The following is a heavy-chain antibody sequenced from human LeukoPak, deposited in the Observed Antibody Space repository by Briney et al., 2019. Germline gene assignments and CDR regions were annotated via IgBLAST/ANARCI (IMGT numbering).Heavy chain of an antibody. Sequence: GASVKVSCKASGYTFTSYGISWVRQAPGQGLEWMGWISAYNGNTNYAQKLQGRVTMTRDTSISTAYMELSRLRSDDTAVYYCARDQRGITMIVVAPEYWGQGTLVTVSS. V-gene: IGHV1-18*01. CDR1: GYTFTSYG. J-gene: IGHJ4*02. CDR3: ARDQRGITMIVVAPEY. D-gene: IGHD3-22*01. CDR2: ISAYNGNT.